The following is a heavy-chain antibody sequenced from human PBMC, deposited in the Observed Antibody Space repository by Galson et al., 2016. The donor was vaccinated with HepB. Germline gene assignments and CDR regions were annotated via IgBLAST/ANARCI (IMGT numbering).Heavy chain of an antibody. CDR1: GDSISSSRYY. D-gene: IGHD4-17*01. CDR3: AMLYGDYEYYFYYYGMDV. Sequence: SETLSLTCTVSGDSISSSRYYWGWIRQPPGKGLEWIGSIYYSGTTYYNPSLKSRVTISVDTSKNQFSLKLSSVPAADTAVYYCAMLYGDYEYYFYYYGMDVWGQGTTVTVSS. CDR2: IYYSGTT. J-gene: IGHJ6*02. V-gene: IGHV4-39*01.